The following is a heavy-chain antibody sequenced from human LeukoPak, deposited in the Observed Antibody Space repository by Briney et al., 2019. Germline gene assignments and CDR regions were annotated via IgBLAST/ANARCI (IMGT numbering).Heavy chain of an antibody. Sequence: GGSLRLSCAASGFSFSDFWMHWVRQTPGKGLVWVSRIRGDGYDTNYADSVEGRFTISRDNARHTLYLQMNSLRADDTAVYYCASDSVLGSGSLDNWGQGTLVTVSS. CDR1: GFSFSDFW. J-gene: IGHJ4*02. D-gene: IGHD3-10*01. V-gene: IGHV3-74*01. CDR2: IRGDGYDT. CDR3: ASDSVLGSGSLDN.